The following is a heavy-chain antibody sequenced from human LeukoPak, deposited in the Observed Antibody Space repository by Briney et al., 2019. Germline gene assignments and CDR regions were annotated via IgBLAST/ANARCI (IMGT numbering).Heavy chain of an antibody. CDR3: AKGVGYCSSTTCYKPFDY. V-gene: IGHV3-23*01. Sequence: PGGSLRLSCAASGFTFSNYAMSWVRQAPGKGLEWVSAFSGSGGSTYYADSVKGRFTISRDSSKNTLYLQMNSLRAEDTAVYYCAKGVGYCSSTTCYKPFDYWGQGTLVTVSS. CDR1: GFTFSNYA. D-gene: IGHD2-2*02. J-gene: IGHJ4*02. CDR2: FSGSGGST.